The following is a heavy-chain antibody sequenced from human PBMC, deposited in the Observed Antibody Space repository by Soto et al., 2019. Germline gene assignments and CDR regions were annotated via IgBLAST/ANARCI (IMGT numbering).Heavy chain of an antibody. J-gene: IGHJ4*02. CDR1: GGSISSGGYY. CDR2: IYYSGST. V-gene: IGHV4-31*03. Sequence: SETLSLTCTVSGGSISSGGYYWSWIRHHPGKGLEWIGYIYYSGSTYYNPSLKSRVTISVDTSKNQFSLKLSSVTAADTAVYYCARVLYSTGTRLFDYWGQGTLVTVSS. CDR3: ARVLYSTGTRLFDY. D-gene: IGHD4-4*01.